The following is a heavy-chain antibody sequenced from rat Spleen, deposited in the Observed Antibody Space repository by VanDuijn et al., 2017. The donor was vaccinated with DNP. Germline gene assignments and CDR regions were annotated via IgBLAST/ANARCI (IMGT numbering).Heavy chain of an antibody. CDR3: VTGGYGEVWFAY. J-gene: IGHJ3*01. CDR1: GFSLTGYN. Sequence: VQLKESGPGLVQPSQTLSLTCTVSGFSLTGYNVHWVRQTPETGLEWVANIIYDGSRTHYRDSVKGRFTISRDNSKNILYLQMESLRSEDTASYYCVTGGYGEVWFAYWGQGTLVTVSS. CDR2: IIYDGSRT. D-gene: IGHD1-7*01. V-gene: IGHV5S10*01.